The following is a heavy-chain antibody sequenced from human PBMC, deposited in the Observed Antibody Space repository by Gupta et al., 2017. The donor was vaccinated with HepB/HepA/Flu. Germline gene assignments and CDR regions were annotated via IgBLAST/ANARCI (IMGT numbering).Heavy chain of an antibody. CDR3: AKVSTVDGQNGLDY. Sequence: QVQLVQSGAEVTKPGSSVKVSCKASAGTCSSYAISWVRQAPGQGLEWMGRIIPILGIENYAQKGQGRVTITADKSTSTAYMELRRMRYEETAVYYCAKVSTVDGQNGLDYGGHGTLVTIYS. CDR1: AGTCSSYA. CDR2: IIPILGIE. J-gene: IGHJ4*01. V-gene: IGHV1-69*04. D-gene: IGHD2-8*01.